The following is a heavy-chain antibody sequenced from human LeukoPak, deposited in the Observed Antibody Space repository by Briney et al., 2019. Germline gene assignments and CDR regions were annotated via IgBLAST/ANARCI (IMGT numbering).Heavy chain of an antibody. CDR2: FDPEDGET. J-gene: IGHJ4*02. V-gene: IGHV1-24*01. CDR1: GDTLTELS. CDR3: ATPGGSGSYYNPFDY. D-gene: IGHD3-10*01. Sequence: ASVKVSCKLSGDTLTELSMHWVRQAPGKGLEWMGGFDPEDGETIYAQKFQGRVTMTEDTSTDTAYMELSSLRSEDTAVYYCATPGGSGSYYNPFDYWGQGTLVTVSS.